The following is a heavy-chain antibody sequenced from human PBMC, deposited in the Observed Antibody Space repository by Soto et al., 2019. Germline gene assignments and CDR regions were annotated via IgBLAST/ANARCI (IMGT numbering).Heavy chain of an antibody. CDR1: GFTFSDYG. CDR3: ARDKVATSGYYDC. D-gene: IGHD3-22*01. J-gene: IGHJ4*02. Sequence: PGGPLRLSCEASGFTFSDYGMTWVRQAPGKGLEWVSTISGSGGTTFYADSVKGRFTISRDNSKNTLYLQMNSLRAEDTAVYSCARDKVATSGYYDCWGQGTPVTVSS. V-gene: IGHV3-23*01. CDR2: ISGSGGTT.